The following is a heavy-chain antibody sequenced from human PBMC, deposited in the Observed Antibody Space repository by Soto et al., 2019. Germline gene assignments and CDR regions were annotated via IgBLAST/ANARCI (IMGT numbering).Heavy chain of an antibody. V-gene: IGHV6-1*01. CDR1: GDSVSSNSSA. D-gene: IGHD1-7*01. CDR3: ARSLELHTQYHYYYYGMDV. Sequence: PSQTRSLTCAISGDSVSSNSSAWNWIRQCPSRGLEWLGRTYYRSKWYNDYAVSVKSRITINPDTSKNQFSLQLNSVTPEDMAVYYCARSLELHTQYHYYYYGMDVWGPGTTVTV. J-gene: IGHJ6*02. CDR2: TYYRSKWYN.